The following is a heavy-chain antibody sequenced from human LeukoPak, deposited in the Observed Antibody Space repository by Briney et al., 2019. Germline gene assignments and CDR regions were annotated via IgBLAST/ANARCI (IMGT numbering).Heavy chain of an antibody. Sequence: GGSLRLSCAASGFTFSSYWMHWVRQAPGKGLVWVSRINTDGSSTSYADSVKGRFTISRDNAKNTLYLQMNSLRAEDTAGYYCARIPVGGATPDYWGQGTLVTVSS. J-gene: IGHJ4*02. D-gene: IGHD1-26*01. CDR3: ARIPVGGATPDY. CDR2: INTDGSST. V-gene: IGHV3-74*01. CDR1: GFTFSSYW.